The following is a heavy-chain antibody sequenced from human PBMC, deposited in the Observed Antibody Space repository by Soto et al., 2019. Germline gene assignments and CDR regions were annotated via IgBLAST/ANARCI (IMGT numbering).Heavy chain of an antibody. CDR2: IIPIFGTA. CDR1: GGTFSSYA. Sequence: SVKVSCKASGGTFSSYAISWVRQAPGQGLEWMGGIIPIFGTANYAQKFQGRVTITADKSTSTAYMELSSLRSEDTAVYYCAREENVDRVATVYYYGMDVWGQGTTVTVSS. V-gene: IGHV1-69*06. J-gene: IGHJ6*02. D-gene: IGHD5-12*01. CDR3: AREENVDRVATVYYYGMDV.